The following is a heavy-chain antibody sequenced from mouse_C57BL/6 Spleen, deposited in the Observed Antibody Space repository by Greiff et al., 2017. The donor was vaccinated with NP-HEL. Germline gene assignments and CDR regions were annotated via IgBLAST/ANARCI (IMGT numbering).Heavy chain of an antibody. CDR1: GYAFSSSW. J-gene: IGHJ3*01. CDR2: IYPGDGDT. CDR3: ARSGNYYGSSFPLAY. D-gene: IGHD1-1*01. Sequence: VQLQQSGPELVKPGASVKISCKASGYAFSSSWMNWVKQRPGKGLEWIGRIYPGDGDTNYNGKFKGKATLTADKSSSTAYMQLSSLTSEDSAVYFCARSGNYYGSSFPLAYWGQGTLVTVSA. V-gene: IGHV1-82*01.